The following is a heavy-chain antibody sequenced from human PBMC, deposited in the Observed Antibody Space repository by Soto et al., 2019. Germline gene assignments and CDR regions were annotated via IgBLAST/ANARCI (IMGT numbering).Heavy chain of an antibody. J-gene: IGHJ4*02. D-gene: IGHD4-17*01. CDR3: ARLYGETAPRPRFDY. Sequence: QLQLQESGPGLVKPSETLSLTCTVSGGSISSSSYYWGWIRQPPGKGLEWIGGIYYSGSTYYNPSLKSRVTISVDTSKNQFSLKLSSVTAADTAVYYCARLYGETAPRPRFDYWGQGTLVTVSS. CDR2: IYYSGST. CDR1: GGSISSSSYY. V-gene: IGHV4-39*01.